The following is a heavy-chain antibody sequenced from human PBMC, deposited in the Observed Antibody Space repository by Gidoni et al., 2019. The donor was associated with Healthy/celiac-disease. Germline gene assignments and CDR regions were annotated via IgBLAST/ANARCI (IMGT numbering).Heavy chain of an antibody. CDR2: IYYSGST. D-gene: IGHD6-19*01. CDR3: ARAGIGGGAVAGIDYYYYGMDV. Sequence: QVQLQESGPGLVKPSETLSLTCTVSGGSISSYYWSWIRQPPGKGLEWIGYIYYSGSTNYNPSLKSRVTISVDTSKNQFSLKLSSVTAADTAVYYCARAGIGGGAVAGIDYYYYGMDVWGQGTTVTVSS. V-gene: IGHV4-59*01. CDR1: GGSISSYY. J-gene: IGHJ6*02.